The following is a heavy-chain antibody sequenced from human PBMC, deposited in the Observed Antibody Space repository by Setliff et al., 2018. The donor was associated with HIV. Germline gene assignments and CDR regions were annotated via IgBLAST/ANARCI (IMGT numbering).Heavy chain of an antibody. CDR1: GYTVTTYG. V-gene: IGHV7-4-1*02. CDR3: ARVGSYWSTFDY. J-gene: IGHJ4*02. Sequence: ASVKVSCKASGYTVTTYGISWVRQAPGQGLEWMGWFNTETRNPMYAQAFKGRIVFSLDTSVSTAYLQINSLKAEDTAMCYCARVGSYWSTFDYWGQGALVTVSS. CDR2: FNTETRNP. D-gene: IGHD1-26*01.